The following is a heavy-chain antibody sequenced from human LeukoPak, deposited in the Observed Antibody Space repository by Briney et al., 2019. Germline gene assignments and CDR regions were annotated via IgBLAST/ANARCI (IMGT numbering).Heavy chain of an antibody. CDR3: TRAYRSATNYA. CDR1: KLILSTYR. V-gene: IGHV3-48*04. J-gene: IGHJ5*02. CDR2: ICSSSRSI. Sequence: GGSLRLSCVHCKLILSTYRMSCVRQAPEKGLEGGSYICSSSRSISYVDSVKSRFTITRDNAKILPFLQMNSLRAQDTALHYFTRAYRSATNYAWGQGTLVTVSA. D-gene: IGHD3-10*01.